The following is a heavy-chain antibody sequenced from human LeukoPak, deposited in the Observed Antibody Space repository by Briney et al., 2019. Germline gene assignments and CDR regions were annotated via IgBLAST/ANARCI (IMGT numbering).Heavy chain of an antibody. J-gene: IGHJ5*02. V-gene: IGHV3-30*02. Sequence: GGSLRLSCAASGFTFSSYGMHWVRQAPGKGLEWVAFIRYDGSNKYYADSVKGRFTISRDNAKNSLYLQMNSLRAEDTAVYYCARLTYYDFWSGLPMYNWFDPWGQGTLVTVSS. CDR1: GFTFSSYG. CDR2: IRYDGSNK. D-gene: IGHD3-3*01. CDR3: ARLTYYDFWSGLPMYNWFDP.